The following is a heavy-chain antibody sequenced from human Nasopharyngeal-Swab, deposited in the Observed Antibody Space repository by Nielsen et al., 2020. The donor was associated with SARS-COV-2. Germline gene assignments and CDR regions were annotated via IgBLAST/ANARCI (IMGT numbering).Heavy chain of an antibody. CDR1: GFTFSSYG. CDR3: AKDIFGWTFDI. D-gene: IGHD2-21*01. J-gene: IGHJ3*02. Sequence: GESLKISCAASGFTFSSYGMHWVRQAPGKGLEWVAVISYDGSNKYYADSVKGRFTISRDNSKNTLYLQMDSLSAEDTAIYYCAKDIFGWTFDIWGQGTMVTVSS. CDR2: ISYDGSNK. V-gene: IGHV3-30*18.